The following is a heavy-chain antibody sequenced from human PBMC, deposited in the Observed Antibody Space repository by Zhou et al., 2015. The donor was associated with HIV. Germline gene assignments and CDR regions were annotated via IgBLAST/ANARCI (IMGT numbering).Heavy chain of an antibody. CDR1: GYTFTSYA. V-gene: IGHV1-3*05. J-gene: IGHJ6*02. Sequence: QVQLVQSGAEEKKPGASVKVSCKASGYTFTSYAMHWVRQAPGQRLEWMGWINAGNGNTKYSQKFQGRVTITRDTSASTAYMELSSLRSEDTAVYYCARDPPPYYYYGMDVWGQGTTVTVSS. CDR2: INAGNGNT. CDR3: ARDPPPYYYYGMDV.